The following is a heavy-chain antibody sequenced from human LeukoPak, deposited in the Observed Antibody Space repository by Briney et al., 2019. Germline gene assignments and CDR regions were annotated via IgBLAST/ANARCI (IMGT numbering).Heavy chain of an antibody. CDR3: VRWGYDFWSGYQHQRVFDY. J-gene: IGHJ4*02. D-gene: IGHD3-3*01. CDR2: INHSGST. CDR1: GGSFSGYY. Sequence: SETLSLTCAVYGGSFSGYYWSWIRQPPGKGLEWIGEINHSGSTNYNPSLKSRVTISVDTSKNQFSLKLSSVTAADTAVYYCVRWGYDFWSGYQHQRVFDYWGQGTLVTVSS. V-gene: IGHV4-34*01.